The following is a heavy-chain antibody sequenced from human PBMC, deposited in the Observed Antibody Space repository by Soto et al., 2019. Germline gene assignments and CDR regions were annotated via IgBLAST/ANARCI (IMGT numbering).Heavy chain of an antibody. J-gene: IGHJ4*02. V-gene: IGHV3-7*03. CDR2: INKDGSEK. Sequence: GGSLTLAWAASRFSLSKCWVAWGGEDAGKELEWVANINKDGSEKYYMDSVRGRFTISRDNAKNSLFLQMNSLRAEDTAVYYCASRPCEVNYYGVFDYWGQGALVTVSS. D-gene: IGHD3-22*01. CDR1: RFSLSKCW. CDR3: ASRPCEVNYYGVFDY.